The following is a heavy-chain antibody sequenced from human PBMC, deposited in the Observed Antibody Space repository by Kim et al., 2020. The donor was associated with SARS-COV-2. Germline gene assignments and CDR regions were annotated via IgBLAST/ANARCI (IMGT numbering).Heavy chain of an antibody. V-gene: IGHV3-23*01. CDR3: AKDILGWTFDF. D-gene: IGHD7-27*01. CDR1: GFNFRGNA. J-gene: IGHJ3*01. Sequence: GGSLRLSCVASGFNFRGNAMAWVRQAPGKGLEWVSASGSDGNTGHADSVQGRFTISRDNLKNTLYLEMKSLRAEDTAKYYCAKDILGWTFDFWGKGVMVTVSS. CDR2: SGSDGNT.